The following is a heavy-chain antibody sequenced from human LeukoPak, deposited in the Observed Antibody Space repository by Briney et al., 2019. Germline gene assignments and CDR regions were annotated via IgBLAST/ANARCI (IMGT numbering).Heavy chain of an antibody. J-gene: IGHJ5*02. CDR2: SKSRIHGGTI. D-gene: IGHD3-10*01. CDR1: GLTFNNAW. Sequence: GGSLRLSCAAAGLTFNNAWMNWVRQAPGKGLEWVGRSKSRIHGGTIDYAAPVKGRFTISRDESENTLYLQMNSLKTEDTAVYYCTIDLRDSGSRKFDPRGQGTLVTVSS. V-gene: IGHV3-15*01. CDR3: TIDLRDSGSRKFDP.